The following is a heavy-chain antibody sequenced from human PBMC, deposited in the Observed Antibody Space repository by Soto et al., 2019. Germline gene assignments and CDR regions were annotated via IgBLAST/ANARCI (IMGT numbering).Heavy chain of an antibody. CDR3: ARGIASGVGVAATPPYYYYGMDV. J-gene: IGHJ6*02. CDR2: IYYSGST. CDR1: GGSIISSSYY. Sequence: PSETLSLTCTVPGGSIISSSYYWGWIRQPPGKGLEWIGSIYYSGSTYYNPSLKSRVTISVDTSKNQFSLKLSSVTAADTAVYYCARGIASGVGVAATPPYYYYGMDVWGQGTTVTVSS. V-gene: IGHV4-39*01. D-gene: IGHD2-15*01.